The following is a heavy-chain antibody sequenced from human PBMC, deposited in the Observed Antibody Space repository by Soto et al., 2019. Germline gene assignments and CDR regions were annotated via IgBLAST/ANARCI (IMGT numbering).Heavy chain of an antibody. D-gene: IGHD5-18*01. CDR3: ARELTAMVPLWDY. J-gene: IGHJ4*02. Sequence: GGSLRLSCAASGFTFSSYAMHWVRQAPGKGLEWVAVISYDGSNKYYADSVKGRFTISRDNSKNTLYLQMNSLRAEDTAVYYCARELTAMVPLWDYWGQGTLVTVSS. CDR1: GFTFSSYA. CDR2: ISYDGSNK. V-gene: IGHV3-30-3*01.